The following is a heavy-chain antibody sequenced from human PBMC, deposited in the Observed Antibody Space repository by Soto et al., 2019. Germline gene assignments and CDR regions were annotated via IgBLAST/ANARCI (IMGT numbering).Heavy chain of an antibody. CDR3: ARGVTAGVDY. J-gene: IGHJ4*02. CDR1: GYSFTSLD. V-gene: IGHV1-8*01. Sequence: ASVQVSCKASGYSFTSLDINWVRQTTGQGLEWMGWMQPSSGRTGYAQKFQGRVTMTRDTSINTAYMELSSLTSDDTAFYYCARGVTAGVDYWGQGTLVTVSS. D-gene: IGHD1-26*01. CDR2: MQPSSGRT.